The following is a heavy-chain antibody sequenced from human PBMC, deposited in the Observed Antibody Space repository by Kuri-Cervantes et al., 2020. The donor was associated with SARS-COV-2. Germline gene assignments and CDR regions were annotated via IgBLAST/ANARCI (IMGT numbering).Heavy chain of an antibody. CDR1: GITFSSYW. D-gene: IGHD2-15*01. V-gene: IGHV3-23*01. J-gene: IGHJ4*02. Sequence: GGSLRLSCAGSGITFSSYWMNWVRQAPGKGLEWVSAISGSGGSTYYADSVQGRFTISRDNSKNTLYLQMNSLRAEDTAVYYCAKWDVIVVVAAPELHYWGQGTLVTVSS. CDR3: AKWDVIVVVAAPELHY. CDR2: ISGSGGST.